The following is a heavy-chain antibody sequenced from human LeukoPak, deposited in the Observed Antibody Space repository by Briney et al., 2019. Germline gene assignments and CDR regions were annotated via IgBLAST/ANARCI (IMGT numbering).Heavy chain of an antibody. Sequence: SETLSLTCTVSGGSISSYYWSWIRQPPGKGLEWIGYIYYSGSTNYNPSLKSRVTISVDTSKNQFSLKLSSVTAADTAVYYCSAGTGDNWFDPWGQGTLVTVSS. CDR3: SAGTGDNWFDP. CDR2: IYYSGST. V-gene: IGHV4-59*12. CDR1: GGSISSYY. D-gene: IGHD6-13*01. J-gene: IGHJ5*02.